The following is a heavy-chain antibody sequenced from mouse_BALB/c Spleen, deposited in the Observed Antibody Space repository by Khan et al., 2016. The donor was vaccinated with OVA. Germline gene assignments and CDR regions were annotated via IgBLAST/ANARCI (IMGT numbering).Heavy chain of an antibody. V-gene: IGHV9-3-1*01. CDR1: GYAFTNYG. D-gene: IGHD2-1*01. J-gene: IGHJ4*01. Sequence: QIQLVQSGPELKKPGETVRISCKASGYAFTNYGVNWVKQAPGKGLKCMGWINTYTGKPTYPDDLKGRFAFSLETSASTAYLQINNLKNEDTAKYFCARSGNSYALDYWGQGTSVTVSS. CDR3: ARSGNSYALDY. CDR2: INTYTGKP.